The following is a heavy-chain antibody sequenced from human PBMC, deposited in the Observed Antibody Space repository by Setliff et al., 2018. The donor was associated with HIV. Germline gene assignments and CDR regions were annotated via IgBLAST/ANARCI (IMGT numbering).Heavy chain of an antibody. CDR1: GYNFRDYG. J-gene: IGHJ1*01. Sequence: LSLSCTASGYNFRDYGLNWVGQAPGRGLEWVGFIRSNAYGGTTDFAASVKGRFTISRDDSRGIAYLQMNSLKTEDTGVYYCARDNYDSAGHSTEEHFMHWGQGTLVTVS. CDR3: ARDNYDSAGHSTEEHFMH. D-gene: IGHD3-22*01. V-gene: IGHV3-49*04. CDR2: IRSNAYGGTT.